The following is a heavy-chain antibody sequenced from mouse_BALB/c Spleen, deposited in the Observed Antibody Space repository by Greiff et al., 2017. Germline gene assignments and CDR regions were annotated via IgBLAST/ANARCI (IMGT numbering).Heavy chain of an antibody. V-gene: IGHV14-3*02. J-gene: IGHJ1*01. CDR3: ARSEYGHWYFDV. CDR1: GFNIKDTY. D-gene: IGHD2-10*02. Sequence: EVQLVESGAELVKPGASVKLSCTASGFNIKDTYMHWVKQRPEQGLEWIGRIDPANGNTKYDPKFQGKATITADTSSNTAYLQLSSLTSEDTAVYYCARSEYGHWYFDVWGAGTTVTVSS. CDR2: IDPANGNT.